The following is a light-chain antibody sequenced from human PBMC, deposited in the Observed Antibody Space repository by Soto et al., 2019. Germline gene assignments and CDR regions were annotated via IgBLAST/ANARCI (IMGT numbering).Light chain of an antibody. CDR1: QGIGSY. CDR2: AAS. CDR3: QHLNNYPLT. J-gene: IGKJ4*02. Sequence: DIQLTQSPSFLSASLGDRVTITCRASQGIGSYLAWYQQKPGKAPRLLIYAASTLQGGVPSRHSGSGSDSQFALTIGRLQPEDFATYYCQHLNNYPLTFGGGTKVDIK. V-gene: IGKV1-9*01.